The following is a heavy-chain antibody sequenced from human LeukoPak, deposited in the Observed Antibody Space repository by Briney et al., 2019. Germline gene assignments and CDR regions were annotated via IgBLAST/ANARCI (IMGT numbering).Heavy chain of an antibody. V-gene: IGHV1-46*01. CDR1: GYTFTSYY. CDR2: INPSGGST. Sequence: GASVKVSCKASGYTFTSYYTHWVRQAPGQGLEWMGIINPSGGSTSYAQKFQGRVTMTRDTSTSTVYMELSSLRSEDTAVYYCARDSGMGATTEAWFDPWGQGTLVTVSS. CDR3: ARDSGMGATTEAWFDP. J-gene: IGHJ5*02. D-gene: IGHD1-26*01.